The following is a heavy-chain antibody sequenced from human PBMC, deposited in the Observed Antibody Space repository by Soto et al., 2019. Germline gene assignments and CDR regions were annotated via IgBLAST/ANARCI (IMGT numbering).Heavy chain of an antibody. D-gene: IGHD6-6*01. J-gene: IGHJ4*02. Sequence: EVQLVESGGGLVQPRGSLRLSCAASGFSLSNYWMHWVRQAPGKGPVWVARIDNDGSSTTYADSVKGRFTISRDIAKNTIYLQMNSLRVEDTAIYYCARGSRKGDYWGQGTLVTVSS. V-gene: IGHV3-74*03. CDR1: GFSLSNYW. CDR3: ARGSRKGDY. CDR2: IDNDGSST.